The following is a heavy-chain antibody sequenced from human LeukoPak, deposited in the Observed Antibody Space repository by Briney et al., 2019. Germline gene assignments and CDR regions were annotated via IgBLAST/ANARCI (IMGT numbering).Heavy chain of an antibody. Sequence: GGSLRLACAASGLSFSSYAMSSVRQAPGRGLEWVSVISSSGDTTHYADSVKGRFTISRDNSKNTLYLQMNSLRAEDTAVYYCAELGITMIGGVWGKGTTVTISS. J-gene: IGHJ6*04. CDR2: ISSSGDTT. CDR3: AELGITMIGGV. CDR1: GLSFSSYA. D-gene: IGHD3-10*02. V-gene: IGHV3-23*01.